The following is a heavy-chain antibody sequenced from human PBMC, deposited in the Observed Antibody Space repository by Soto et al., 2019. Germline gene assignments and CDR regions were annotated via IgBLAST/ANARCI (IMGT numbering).Heavy chain of an antibody. CDR3: ARDTETLGPRANDALDI. D-gene: IGHD3-3*02. V-gene: IGHV1-3*01. Sequence: QAQLVQSGAEMKKPGASVKVSCKATGYTFSAYTMNXVXXXXXQSLEWMGWINAGSGNTKYSQNFQGRVSITRDTSASTVYMELTGLTSEDTAVYYCARDTETLGPRANDALDIWGQGTMVTVSS. J-gene: IGHJ3*02. CDR1: GYTFSAYT. CDR2: INAGSGNT.